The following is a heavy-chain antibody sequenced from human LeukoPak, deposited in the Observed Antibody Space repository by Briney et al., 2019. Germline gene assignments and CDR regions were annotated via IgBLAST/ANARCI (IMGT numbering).Heavy chain of an antibody. CDR1: GGSISSYY. D-gene: IGHD1-26*01. J-gene: IGHJ6*02. Sequence: SETLSLTCTVSGGSISSYYWSWIRQPPGKGLEWIGYIYYSGSTNHNPSLKSRVTISVDTSKNQFSLKLSSVTAADTAVYYCARALGSYYGMDVWGQGTTVTVSS. CDR2: IYYSGST. CDR3: ARALGSYYGMDV. V-gene: IGHV4-59*01.